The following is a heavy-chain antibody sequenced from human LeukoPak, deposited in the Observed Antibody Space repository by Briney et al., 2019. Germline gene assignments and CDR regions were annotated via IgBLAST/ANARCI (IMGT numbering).Heavy chain of an antibody. CDR3: ARDRRYYDDPTSLDY. CDR1: GFTFSSYS. D-gene: IGHD3-22*01. CDR2: ISSSSSYI. Sequence: GGSLRLSCAASGFTFSSYSMNWVRQAPGKGLEWVSSISSSSSYIYYADSVKGRFTISRDNAKNSLYLQMNSLRAEDTAVYYCARDRRYYDDPTSLDYWGQGTLVTVSS. J-gene: IGHJ4*02. V-gene: IGHV3-21*01.